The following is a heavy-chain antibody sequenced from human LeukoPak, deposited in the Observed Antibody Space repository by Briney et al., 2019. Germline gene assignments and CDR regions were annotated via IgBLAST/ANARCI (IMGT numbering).Heavy chain of an antibody. CDR1: GGSFSGYY. D-gene: IGHD2-21*01. CDR3: ARVGSYYYDYYMDV. Sequence: SETLSLTCAVYGGSFSGYYWSWIRQPPGKGLEWIGEINPSGSTNYNPSLKSRVTISVDTSKNQFSLKLSSVTAADTAVYYCARVGSYYYDYYMDVWGKGTTVTVSS. V-gene: IGHV4-34*01. J-gene: IGHJ6*03. CDR2: INPSGST.